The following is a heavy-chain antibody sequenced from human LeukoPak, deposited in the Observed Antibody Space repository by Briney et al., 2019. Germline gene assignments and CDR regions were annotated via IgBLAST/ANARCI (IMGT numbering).Heavy chain of an antibody. CDR2: ISSSSDYI. Sequence: PGGSLRLSCAASGFTFSSYSINWVRQAPGKGLEWVSSISSSSDYIYYADSLKGRFTVSRDNAKNSLYLQMNSLRAEDTAVYYFARRATGSVFDIWGQGKMVTVIS. V-gene: IGHV3-21*01. CDR3: ARRATGSVFDI. J-gene: IGHJ3*02. CDR1: GFTFSSYS. D-gene: IGHD5-12*01.